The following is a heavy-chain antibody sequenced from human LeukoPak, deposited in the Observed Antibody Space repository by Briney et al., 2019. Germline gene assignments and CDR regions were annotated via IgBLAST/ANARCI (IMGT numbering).Heavy chain of an antibody. Sequence: GGSLRLSCAASGFTFSSYGMSWVRQAPGKGLEWVSGISGSGGSTYYADSVKGPFTISRDNSKNTLYLQMNSLRAEDTAVYYCANRGPPEVRAFDYWGQGTMVTVSS. CDR3: ANRGPPEVRAFDY. J-gene: IGHJ4*02. V-gene: IGHV3-23*01. CDR2: ISGSGGST. CDR1: GFTFSSYG. D-gene: IGHD3-10*01.